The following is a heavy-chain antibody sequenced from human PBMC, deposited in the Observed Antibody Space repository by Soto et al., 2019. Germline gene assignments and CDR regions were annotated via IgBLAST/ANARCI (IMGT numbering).Heavy chain of an antibody. V-gene: IGHV3-48*02. CDR2: ISSSSSTI. CDR3: AREEPDYDLWSVLRYYYYGMDV. Sequence: GGSLRLSCAASGFTFSSYSMNWVRQAPGKGLEWVSYISSSSSTIYYADSVKGRFTISRDNAKNSLYLQMNSLRDEDTAVYYCAREEPDYDLWSVLRYYYYGMDVWGQGTTVTVSS. D-gene: IGHD3-3*01. J-gene: IGHJ6*02. CDR1: GFTFSSYS.